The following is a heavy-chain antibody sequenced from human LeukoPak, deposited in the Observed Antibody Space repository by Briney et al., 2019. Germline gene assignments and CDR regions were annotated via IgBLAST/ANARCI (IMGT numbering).Heavy chain of an antibody. CDR1: GYTITNNW. CDR3: ATDHSMADTAWWFDP. V-gene: IGHV1-46*01. CDR2: INPSGTGT. J-gene: IGHJ5*02. D-gene: IGHD5-24*01. Sequence: ASVKVSCKASGYTITNNWMHWVRQAPGQGLEWMGVINPSGTGTSYGQKFQGRITMSRDTSTSTVYMELSSLRSEDTAFYYCATDHSMADTAWWFDPWGQGTLVTVSS.